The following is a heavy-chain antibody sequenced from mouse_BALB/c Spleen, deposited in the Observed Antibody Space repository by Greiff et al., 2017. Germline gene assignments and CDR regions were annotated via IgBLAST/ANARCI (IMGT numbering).Heavy chain of an antibody. CDR1: GFNIKDTY. D-gene: IGHD2-3*01. CDR2: IDPANGNT. J-gene: IGHJ4*01. CDR3: ASYDGYVYAMDY. V-gene: IGHV14-3*02. Sequence: EVQLQQSGAELVKPGASVKLSCTASGFNIKDTYMHWVKQRPEQGLEWIGRIDPANGNTKYDPKFQGKATITADTSSNTAYLQLSSLTSEDTAVYYCASYDGYVYAMDYWGQGTSVTVSS.